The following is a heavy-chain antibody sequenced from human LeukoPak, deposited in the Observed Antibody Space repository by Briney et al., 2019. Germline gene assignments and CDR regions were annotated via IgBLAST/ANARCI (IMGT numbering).Heavy chain of an antibody. J-gene: IGHJ4*02. CDR2: INRDGSTR. D-gene: IGHD1-14*01. CDR1: GFTFSSDW. Sequence: GGSLRLSCAASGFTFSSDWMHWVRQGPGKGLVWVSRINRDGSTRAYAGSVKGRFTISRDNAKNTLYLQMNSLRAEDTAVYYCARDLGILGYWGQGTLVTVSS. CDR3: ARDLGILGY. V-gene: IGHV3-74*01.